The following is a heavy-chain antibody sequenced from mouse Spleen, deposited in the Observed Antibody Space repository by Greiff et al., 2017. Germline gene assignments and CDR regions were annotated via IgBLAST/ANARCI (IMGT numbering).Heavy chain of an antibody. V-gene: IGHV1-4*01. D-gene: IGHD2-14*01. CDR3: AGDYRYSWFAY. CDR2: INPSSGYT. CDR1: GYTFTSYT. Sequence: QVQLQQSGAELARPGASVKMSCKASGYTFTSYTMHWVKQRPGQGLEWIGYINPSSGYTKYNQKFKDKATLTADKSSSTAYMQLSSLTSEDSAVYYCAGDYRYSWFAYWGQGTLVTVSA. J-gene: IGHJ3*01.